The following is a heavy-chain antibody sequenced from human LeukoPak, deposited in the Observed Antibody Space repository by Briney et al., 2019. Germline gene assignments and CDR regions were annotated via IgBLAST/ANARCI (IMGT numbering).Heavy chain of an antibody. V-gene: IGHV3-7*01. J-gene: IGHJ4*02. CDR3: ARNRGGQQFDC. CDR1: GFTFSDYW. Sequence: GGSLRLSCAASGFTFSDYWIDWVRQAPGQGLEWVANINTDGSTTNYVETVRGRFTISRDNTRNSLSLQMNNLRDEDTAVYYCARNRGGQQFDCWGQGTLLTVSS. CDR2: INTDGSTT. D-gene: IGHD3-10*01.